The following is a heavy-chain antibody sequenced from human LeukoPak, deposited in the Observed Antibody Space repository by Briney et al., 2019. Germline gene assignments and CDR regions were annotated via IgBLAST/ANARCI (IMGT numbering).Heavy chain of an antibody. CDR3: ARGSPYDFWSGYSTPRREWFDP. J-gene: IGHJ5*02. D-gene: IGHD3-3*01. Sequence: PSQTLSLTCTVSGDSIRSGDYYWRWIRQPPGKGLEWIGYIYYSVTAYYNPSLKSQVTISVYTSKNQFSLKLSSVTAADTAVYYCARGSPYDFWSGYSTPRREWFDPWGQGTLVTVSS. V-gene: IGHV4-30-4*01. CDR1: GDSIRSGDYY. CDR2: IYYSVTA.